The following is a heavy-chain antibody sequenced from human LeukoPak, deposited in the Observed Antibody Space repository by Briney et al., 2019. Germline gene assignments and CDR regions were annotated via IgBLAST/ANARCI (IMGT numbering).Heavy chain of an antibody. Sequence: GGSLRLSCAASGFTFCGFSMIWVRQAPGKALEWVSSISSSSSYIFYEDSVKGRFTTARDNAKNSLYLQMNSLRAEDTAVYYCARDLSGSSPDYFDYWGQGTLVTVSS. CDR2: ISSSSSYI. D-gene: IGHD6-6*01. V-gene: IGHV3-21*01. CDR1: GFTFCGFS. CDR3: ARDLSGSSPDYFDY. J-gene: IGHJ4*02.